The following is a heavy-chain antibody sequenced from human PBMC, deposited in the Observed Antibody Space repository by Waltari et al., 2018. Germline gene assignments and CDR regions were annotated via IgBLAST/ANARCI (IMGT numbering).Heavy chain of an antibody. D-gene: IGHD6-19*01. J-gene: IGHJ5*02. V-gene: IGHV4-4*07. CDR1: GGSISSYY. CDR3: ARTQAGSGWYAEGNWFDP. Sequence: QVQLQESGPGLVKPSETLSLTCTVSGGSISSYYWSWIRPPAGKGLEWIGRIYTSGSTNYNPSLKSRVTMSVDTSKNQFSLKLSSVTAADTAVYYCARTQAGSGWYAEGNWFDPWGQGTLVTVSS. CDR2: IYTSGST.